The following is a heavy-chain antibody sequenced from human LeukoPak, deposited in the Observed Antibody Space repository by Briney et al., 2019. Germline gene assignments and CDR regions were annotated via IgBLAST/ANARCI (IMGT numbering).Heavy chain of an antibody. CDR2: IYTSGST. V-gene: IGHV4-4*09. Sequence: SETLSLTCTVSGGSISSYYWSWIRQPPGKGLEWIGHIYTSGSTNYNPSLKSRVTISLDTSKNQFSLKMNFVTAADTAVYFCARRRGGTYYFDYWGQGTLVTVSS. D-gene: IGHD1-26*01. CDR3: ARRRGGTYYFDY. J-gene: IGHJ4*02. CDR1: GGSISSYY.